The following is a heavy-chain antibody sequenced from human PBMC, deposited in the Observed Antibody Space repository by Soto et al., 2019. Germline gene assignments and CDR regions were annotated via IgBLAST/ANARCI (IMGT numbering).Heavy chain of an antibody. CDR1: GYTFTSYA. J-gene: IGHJ2*01. D-gene: IGHD2-2*01. CDR3: ARDQMVAAVPGYFDL. CDR2: INAGNGNK. V-gene: IGHV1-3*01. Sequence: QVQLVQSGAEVKKPGASVKVSCKASGYTFTSYAMHWVRQAPGQRLEWMGWINAGNGNKKYSQKFQGRVTITRDTSESTAYMEMSSLRSENTAVYYCARDQMVAAVPGYFDLWGRGTLVTVSS.